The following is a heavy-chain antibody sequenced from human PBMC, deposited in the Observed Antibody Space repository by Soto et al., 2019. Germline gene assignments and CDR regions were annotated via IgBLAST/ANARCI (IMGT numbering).Heavy chain of an antibody. CDR1: GGSISSGGYY. D-gene: IGHD7-27*01. V-gene: IGHV4-31*03. CDR2: IYYSGST. Sequence: SETLSLTCTVSGGSISSGGYYWSWIRQHPGKGLEWIGYIYYSGSTYYNPSLKSRVTISVDTSKNQFSLKLSSVTAADTAVYYCAALNWGSPFDYWAREPWSPSPQ. CDR3: AALNWGSPFDY. J-gene: IGHJ4*02.